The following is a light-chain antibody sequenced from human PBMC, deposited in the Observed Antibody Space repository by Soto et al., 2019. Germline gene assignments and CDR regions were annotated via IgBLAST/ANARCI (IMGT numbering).Light chain of an antibody. Sequence: ETVLTQSPGTLSLSPGDRATLSCRASQSVSSSYLAWYQQKPGQAPRLLIYDASRRATGIPDRFSGSGSGTDFTLTISRLEPEDFAVYYCQQYGRSPGLFTFGPGTKVDIK. J-gene: IGKJ3*01. CDR3: QQYGRSPGLFT. V-gene: IGKV3-20*01. CDR1: QSVSSSY. CDR2: DAS.